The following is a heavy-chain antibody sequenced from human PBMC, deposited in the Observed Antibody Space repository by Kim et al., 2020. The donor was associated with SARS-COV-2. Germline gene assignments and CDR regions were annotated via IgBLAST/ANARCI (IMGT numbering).Heavy chain of an antibody. CDR2: INPNSGGT. D-gene: IGHD2-8*02. J-gene: IGHJ4*02. CDR1: GYTFTGYY. CDR3: ARVLTCTGGVCYEF. Sequence: ASVKVSCKASGYTFTGYYMHWVRQAPGQGLEWMGRINPNSGGTNYAQKFQGRVTMTRDTSISTAYMELSRLRSDDTAVYYCARVLTCTGGVCYEFWGQGTLVTVSS. V-gene: IGHV1-2*06.